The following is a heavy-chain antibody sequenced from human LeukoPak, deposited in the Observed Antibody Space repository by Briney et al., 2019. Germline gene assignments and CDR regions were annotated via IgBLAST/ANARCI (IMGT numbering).Heavy chain of an antibody. V-gene: IGHV1-8*01. J-gene: IGHJ5*02. CDR3: ARGSADAVVTALFGSGNAQNYFYP. D-gene: IGHD1-7*01. Sequence: ASVKVSRKGSGYTFTCYDFNRVRQATGPGIEWLGWMNPSAGSAVYAQKVRGRVTMTGNNSIRTVYVELSSLKSDDTAVYYCARGSADAVVTALFGSGNAQNYFYPWGQGTLVTVSS. CDR2: MNPSAGSA. CDR1: GYTFTCYD.